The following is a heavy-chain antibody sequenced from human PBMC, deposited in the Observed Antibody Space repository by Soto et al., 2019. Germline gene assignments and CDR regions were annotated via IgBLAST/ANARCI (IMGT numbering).Heavy chain of an antibody. D-gene: IGHD3-10*01. J-gene: IGHJ4*02. CDR2: IWYDGSNK. Sequence: QVQLVESGGGVVPPGTSLRLSCAASGFTFSNYGMHWVRQPPGKGLEWVAVIWYDGSNKYYADSVKGRFTISRDNSKSTLYLQMSSLRGEDTAVYYCATDFYGSGSEPPFDYWGQGTLVTVSS. V-gene: IGHV3-33*01. CDR3: ATDFYGSGSEPPFDY. CDR1: GFTFSNYG.